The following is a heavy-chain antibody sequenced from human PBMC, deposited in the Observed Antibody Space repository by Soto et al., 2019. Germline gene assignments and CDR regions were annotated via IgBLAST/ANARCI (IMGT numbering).Heavy chain of an antibody. CDR2: INAGNGNT. V-gene: IGHV1-3*01. CDR1: GYSFTSYV. D-gene: IGHD2-2*01. Sequence: ASVKVSCKASGYSFTSYVIYWVRQAPGQRLEWMGWINAGNGNTKYSQKFQGRVTITSDTSASTAYMELSSLRSEDTAVYFCARGVENIVVVLDVFGYYGMDVWGQGTTGTVS. J-gene: IGHJ6*02. CDR3: ARGVENIVVVLDVFGYYGMDV.